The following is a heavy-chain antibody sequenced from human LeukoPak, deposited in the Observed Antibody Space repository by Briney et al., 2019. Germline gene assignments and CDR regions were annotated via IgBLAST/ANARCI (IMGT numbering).Heavy chain of an antibody. D-gene: IGHD2-2*01. CDR1: GYTFTDYY. CDR3: ARDSRGYYYYGMDV. J-gene: IGHJ6*02. V-gene: IGHV1-2*02. Sequence: VASVKVSCKASGYTFTDYYMHWVRQAPGQGLEWMGWINLNSGASNSEQRFQGRVTMTRDTSISTAYMELRSLRSDDTAVYYCARDSRGYYYYGMDVWGQGTTVTVSS. CDR2: INLNSGAS.